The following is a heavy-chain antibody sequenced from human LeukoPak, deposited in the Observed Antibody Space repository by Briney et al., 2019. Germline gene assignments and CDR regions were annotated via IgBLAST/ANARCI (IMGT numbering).Heavy chain of an antibody. CDR2: IYYSGST. V-gene: IGHV4-31*03. J-gene: IGHJ3*02. Sequence: KPSETLSLACTVSGGSISSGGYYWSWIRQHPGKGLEWIGYIYYSGSTYYNPSLKSRVTISVDTSKNQLSLKLSSVTAADTAVYYCARENRSHGAFDIWGQGTMVTVSS. CDR3: ARENRSHGAFDI. CDR1: GGSISSGGYY.